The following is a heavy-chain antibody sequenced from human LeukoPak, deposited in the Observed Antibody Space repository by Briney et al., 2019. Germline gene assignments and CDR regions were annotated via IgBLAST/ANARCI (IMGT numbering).Heavy chain of an antibody. Sequence: PSETLSLTCAVYGGSFSGYYWSWIRQPPGKGLEWIGEINHSGSTNYNPSLKSRVTISVDTSKNQFSLKLSSVTAADTAVYYCARVPDYYGSGSYYAWGQGTLVTVSS. CDR3: ARVPDYYGSGSYYA. D-gene: IGHD3-10*01. V-gene: IGHV4-34*01. CDR1: GGSFSGYY. CDR2: INHSGST. J-gene: IGHJ5*02.